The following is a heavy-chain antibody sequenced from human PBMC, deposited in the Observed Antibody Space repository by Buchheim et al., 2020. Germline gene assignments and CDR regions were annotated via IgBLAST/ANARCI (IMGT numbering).Heavy chain of an antibody. CDR3: ARGLGGYSYAQGIDY. V-gene: IGHV4-30-2*01. CDR1: GGSISSGGYS. Sequence: QLQLQESGSGLVKPSQTLSLTCAVSGGSISSGGYSWSWIRQPPGKGLEWIGYIYHSGSTYYNPSLKSRVTISVDRYKNQFSLILSSVTAADTAVYYSARGLGGYSYAQGIDYWGQGTL. J-gene: IGHJ4*02. D-gene: IGHD5-18*01. CDR2: IYHSGST.